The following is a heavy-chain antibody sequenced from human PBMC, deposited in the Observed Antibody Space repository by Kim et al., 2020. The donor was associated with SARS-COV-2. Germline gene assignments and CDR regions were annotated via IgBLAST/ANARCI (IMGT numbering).Heavy chain of an antibody. V-gene: IGHV4-59*01. CDR2: IYYSGST. D-gene: IGHD3-16*02. J-gene: IGHJ6*02. CDR1: GGSISSYY. CDR3: ARERVEDDYVWGSYRLYGMDV. Sequence: SETLSLTCTVSGGSISSYYWSWIRQPPGKGLEWIGYIYYSGSTNYNPSLKSRVTISVDTSKNQFSLKLSSVTAADTAVYYCARERVEDDYVWGSYRLYGMDVWGQGTTVTVSS.